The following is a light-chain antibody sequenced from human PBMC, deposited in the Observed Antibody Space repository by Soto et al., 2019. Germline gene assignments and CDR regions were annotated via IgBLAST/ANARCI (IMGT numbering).Light chain of an antibody. V-gene: IGLV2-14*01. Sequence: QSALTQPASVSGSPGQSITISCTGTSSDVGGYNYVSWYQQHPGKAPKFMIYDVSNRPSGVSNRFSGSKSGNTASLTISGLPAEDEADYYCRSYTSGSTPVVFGGGTKLTVL. CDR2: DVS. CDR3: RSYTSGSTPVV. CDR1: SSDVGGYNY. J-gene: IGLJ2*01.